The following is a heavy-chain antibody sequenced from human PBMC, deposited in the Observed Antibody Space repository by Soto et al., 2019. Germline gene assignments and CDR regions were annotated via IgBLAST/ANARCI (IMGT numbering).Heavy chain of an antibody. D-gene: IGHD2-15*01. Sequence: QITLKESGPTLVKPTQTLTLTCTFSGFSLSTSGVGVGWIRQPPGKALEWLALIYWDDDKRYSPSLKSRLTITNDTSKNQVVLTMTNMDPVDTATYYCAHLYCSGGSCYPDLDYWGQGTLVTVSS. CDR2: IYWDDDK. J-gene: IGHJ4*02. CDR1: GFSLSTSGVG. V-gene: IGHV2-5*02. CDR3: AHLYCSGGSCYPDLDY.